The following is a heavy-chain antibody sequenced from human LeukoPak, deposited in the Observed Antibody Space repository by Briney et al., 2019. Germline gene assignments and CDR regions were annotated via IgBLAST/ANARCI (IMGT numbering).Heavy chain of an antibody. V-gene: IGHV3-30*02. CDR1: GFTFSSYS. CDR2: IRYDGSNK. CDR3: AKDQGYSSGWPYYFDY. J-gene: IGHJ4*02. D-gene: IGHD6-19*01. Sequence: GGSLRLSCAASGFTFSSYSMNWVRQAPGKGLEWVAFIRYDGSNKYYADSVKGRFTISRDNSKNTLYLQMNSLRAEDTAVYYRAKDQGYSSGWPYYFDYWGQGTLVTVSS.